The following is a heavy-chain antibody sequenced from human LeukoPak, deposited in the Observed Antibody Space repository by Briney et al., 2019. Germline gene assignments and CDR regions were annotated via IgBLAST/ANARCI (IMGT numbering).Heavy chain of an antibody. CDR2: IYYSGST. CDR1: GGSIRSSY. Sequence: PSETLSLTCTVSGGSIRSSYWSWVRQPPGKGLEWLGYIYYSGSTNYNPSLKSRLTISVDTSKNQFSLKLSSVTAADTAVYYCARDVYCGGDCSYFDYWGQGTLVTVSS. CDR3: ARDVYCGGDCSYFDY. D-gene: IGHD2-21*02. J-gene: IGHJ4*02. V-gene: IGHV4-59*01.